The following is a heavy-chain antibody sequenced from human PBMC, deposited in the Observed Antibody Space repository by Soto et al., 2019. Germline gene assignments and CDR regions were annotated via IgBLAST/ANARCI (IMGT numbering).Heavy chain of an antibody. Sequence: ASVKVSCKASGYTFTGYYRHWVRQAPGQGLEWMGWINPNSGGTNYAQKFQGWVTMTRDTSISTAYMELSSLRSEDTAVYYCARGFPLWFDPWGQGTLVTVSS. V-gene: IGHV1-2*04. CDR2: INPNSGGT. CDR1: GYTFTGYY. D-gene: IGHD3-3*01. CDR3: ARGFPLWFDP. J-gene: IGHJ5*02.